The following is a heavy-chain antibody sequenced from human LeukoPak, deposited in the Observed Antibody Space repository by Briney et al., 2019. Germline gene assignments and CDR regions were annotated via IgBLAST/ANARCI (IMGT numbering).Heavy chain of an antibody. V-gene: IGHV3-48*03. Sequence: SGGSLRLSCAASGFTFSSYEMNWVRQAPGKGLEWVSYISSSGSIIYYADSVKGRFTISRDNAKNSLYLQMNSLRVEDTAAYYCARVHSSGWNWGQGTLVTVSS. CDR3: ARVHSSGWN. CDR1: GFTFSSYE. CDR2: ISSSGSII. J-gene: IGHJ4*02. D-gene: IGHD6-19*01.